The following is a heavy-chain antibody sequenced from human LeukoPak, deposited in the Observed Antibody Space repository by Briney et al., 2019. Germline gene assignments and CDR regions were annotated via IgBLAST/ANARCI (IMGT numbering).Heavy chain of an antibody. CDR3: ARHGNDILTGIFDY. CDR2: IYYSGST. V-gene: IGHV4-59*08. D-gene: IGHD3-9*01. CDR1: GGSISSYY. J-gene: IGHJ4*02. Sequence: SETLSLTCTVSGGSISSYYWSWIRQPPGKGLEWIGYIYYSGSTNYNPSLKSRVTISVDTSKNQSSLKLSSVTAADTAVYYCARHGNDILTGIFDYWGQGTLVTVSS.